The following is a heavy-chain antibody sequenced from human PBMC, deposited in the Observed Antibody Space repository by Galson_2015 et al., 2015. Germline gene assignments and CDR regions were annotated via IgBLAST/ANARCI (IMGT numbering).Heavy chain of an antibody. Sequence: SVKVSCKASGYTFTSYAMHWVHQAPGQRFEWMGWINASNGNTKYSQKFQGRVTITRDTSASTAYMELSSLRSEDTAVYYCARTLVVVPAAMLYYYYYYGMDVWGQGTTVTVSS. V-gene: IGHV1-3*01. CDR1: GYTFTSYA. J-gene: IGHJ6*02. D-gene: IGHD2-2*01. CDR2: INASNGNT. CDR3: ARTLVVVPAAMLYYYYYYGMDV.